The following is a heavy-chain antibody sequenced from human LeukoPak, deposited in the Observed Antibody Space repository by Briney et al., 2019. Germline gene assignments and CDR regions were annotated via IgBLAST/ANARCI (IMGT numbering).Heavy chain of an antibody. CDR3: AREGYGDYVIYYYHYYYMDV. CDR1: GFTFSSYW. D-gene: IGHD4-17*01. CDR2: INSDGSST. V-gene: IGHV3-74*01. J-gene: IGHJ6*03. Sequence: GGSLRLSCAASGFTFSSYWMHWVRQAPGKGLVWVSRINSDGSSTSYADSVKGRFTISRDNAKNTLYLQMNSLRAEDTAVYYCAREGYGDYVIYYYHYYYMDVWGKGTRSPSP.